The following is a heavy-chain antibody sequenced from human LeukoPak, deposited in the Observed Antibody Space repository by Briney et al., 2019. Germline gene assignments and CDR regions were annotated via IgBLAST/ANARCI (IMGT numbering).Heavy chain of an antibody. D-gene: IGHD2-21*01. J-gene: IGHJ3*02. CDR1: GGSLSSSSYY. CDR2: IYYSGST. Sequence: SETLSLTCTVSGGSLSSSSYYWGWIRQPPGKGREWLGGIYYSGSTYYNPSLKSRVTISVDTSKNQFSLKLSSVTAADTAVHYCARDDSLEDVVVIAKDAFDIWGQGTMVTVSS. V-gene: IGHV4-39*02. CDR3: ARDDSLEDVVVIAKDAFDI.